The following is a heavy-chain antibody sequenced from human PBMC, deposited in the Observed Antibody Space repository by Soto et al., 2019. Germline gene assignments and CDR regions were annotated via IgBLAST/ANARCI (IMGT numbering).Heavy chain of an antibody. CDR3: AKDSVKVVATNDSIYYYYYGMDV. J-gene: IGHJ6*02. Sequence: GGSLRLSCAASGFTFSSYAMSWVRQAPGKGLEWVSAISGSGGSTYYADSGKGRFTISRDNSKNTLYLQMNSLRAEDTAVYYCAKDSVKVVATNDSIYYYYYGMDVWGQGTTVTVSS. CDR2: ISGSGGST. D-gene: IGHD2-15*01. V-gene: IGHV3-23*01. CDR1: GFTFSSYA.